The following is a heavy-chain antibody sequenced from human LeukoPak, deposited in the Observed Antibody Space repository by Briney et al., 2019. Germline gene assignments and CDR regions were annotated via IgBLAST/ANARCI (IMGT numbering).Heavy chain of an antibody. D-gene: IGHD7-27*01. Sequence: SCKASGGTFSSYTIGWVRQAPGQGLEWIEYIYHSGSTYYNPSLKSRVTISVDRSKNQFSLKLSSVTAADTAVYYCARVSWGNSFDYWGQGTLVTVSS. CDR1: GGTFSSYTIG. V-gene: IGHV4-30-2*01. CDR3: ARVSWGNSFDY. CDR2: IYHSGST. J-gene: IGHJ4*02.